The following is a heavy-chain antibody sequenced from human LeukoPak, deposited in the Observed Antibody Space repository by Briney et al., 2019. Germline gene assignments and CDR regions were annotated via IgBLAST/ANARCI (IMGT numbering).Heavy chain of an antibody. V-gene: IGHV3-9*01. CDR1: GFTFDDFA. D-gene: IGHD1-26*01. J-gene: IGHJ4*02. CDR3: SKEHSCGGGLPDH. Sequence: GGSLRLSCAASGFTFDDFAMHWVRQAPGKGLEWVSGISWNSGSIDYADSVKGRFTISRDNAKNSLYLQMNSLRAEDTALYYWSKEHSCGGGLPDHWGQGTLVTVSS. CDR2: ISWNSGSI.